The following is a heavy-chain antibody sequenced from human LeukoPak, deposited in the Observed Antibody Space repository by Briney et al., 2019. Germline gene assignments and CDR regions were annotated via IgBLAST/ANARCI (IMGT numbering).Heavy chain of an antibody. CDR1: GGTFSSYA. CDR2: IIPIFGTA. D-gene: IGHD5-12*01. CDR3: ARDSVPAVVYGYDPTFDY. J-gene: IGHJ4*02. Sequence: GASVKVSCKASGGTFSSYAISWVRQAPGQGLEWMGGIIPIFGTANYAQKFQGRVTITADESTSTAYMELSSLRSEDTAVYYCARDSVPAVVYGYDPTFDYWGQGTLVTASS. V-gene: IGHV1-69*13.